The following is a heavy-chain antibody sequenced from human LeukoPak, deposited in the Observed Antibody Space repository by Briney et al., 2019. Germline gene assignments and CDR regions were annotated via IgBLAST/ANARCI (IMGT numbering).Heavy chain of an antibody. Sequence: GGSLRLSCAASGFTVSSNYMSWVRQAPGKGLEWVSVIYSGGSTYYADSVKGRFTISRDNSKNTLYLQMNSLRAEHTAVYYCARSITMIVDDAFDIWGQGTMVTVSS. V-gene: IGHV3-53*01. CDR1: GFTVSSNY. J-gene: IGHJ3*02. D-gene: IGHD3-22*01. CDR3: ARSITMIVDDAFDI. CDR2: IYSGGST.